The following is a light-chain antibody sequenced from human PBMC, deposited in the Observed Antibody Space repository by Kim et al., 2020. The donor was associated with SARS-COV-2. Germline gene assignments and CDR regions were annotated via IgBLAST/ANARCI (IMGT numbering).Light chain of an antibody. J-gene: IGKJ1*01. Sequence: ASVGATVTIPCRASQSISSYLNWYQQKPGKAPKLLIYAASSLQSGVPSRFSGGGSGTDFTLTISSLQPEDFANYYCQQSYSTPGTFGQGTKVDIK. V-gene: IGKV1-39*01. CDR2: AAS. CDR1: QSISSY. CDR3: QQSYSTPGT.